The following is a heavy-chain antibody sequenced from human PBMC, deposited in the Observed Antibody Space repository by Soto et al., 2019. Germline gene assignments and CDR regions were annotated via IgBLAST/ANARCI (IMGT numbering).Heavy chain of an antibody. CDR1: GFTFSSYG. J-gene: IGHJ6*02. V-gene: IGHV3-30*18. Sequence: GGALRLSCAASGFTFSSYGMHVVRQAPGKGLEWVAVISYDGSNKYYADCVKGRFTISRDNSKNTLYLQMNSLRAEDTAVYYCAKGRVGALNYYYYGMDVWGQGTTVTVSS. CDR3: AKGRVGALNYYYYGMDV. D-gene: IGHD1-26*01. CDR2: ISYDGSNK.